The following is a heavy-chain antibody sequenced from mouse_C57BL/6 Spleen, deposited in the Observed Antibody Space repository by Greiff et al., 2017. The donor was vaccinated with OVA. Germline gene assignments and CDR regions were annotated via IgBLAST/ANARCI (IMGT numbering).Heavy chain of an antibody. V-gene: IGHV14-1*01. Sequence: EVQLQQSGAELVRPGASVKLSCTASGFNIKDYYMHWVKQRPEQGLEWIGRIDPEDGDTEYAPKFQGKATMTADTSSNTAYLRLSSLTSEDTAVYYCTTDGYFYAMDYWGQGTSVTVSS. J-gene: IGHJ4*01. CDR2: IDPEDGDT. CDR3: TTDGYFYAMDY. CDR1: GFNIKDYY. D-gene: IGHD2-3*01.